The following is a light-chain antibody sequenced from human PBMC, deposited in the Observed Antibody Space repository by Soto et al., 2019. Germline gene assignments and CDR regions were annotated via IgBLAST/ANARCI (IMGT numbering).Light chain of an antibody. J-gene: IGKJ2*01. V-gene: IGKV1-33*01. CDR1: QDISNY. CDR3: QQYDNLPRT. CDR2: DAS. Sequence: DIQMTQSPSSLSASVGDRVTITCQASQDISNYLKWYQQKPGKAPKLLIYDASNLETGVPSRFSGSGSGTDFTFTISSLQPEDIATYYWQQYDNLPRTFGQGTKLEIK.